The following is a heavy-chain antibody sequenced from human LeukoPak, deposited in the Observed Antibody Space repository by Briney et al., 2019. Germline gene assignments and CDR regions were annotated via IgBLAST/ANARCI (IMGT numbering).Heavy chain of an antibody. Sequence: GGSLRLSCAASGFTFSNAWMNWVRQAPGKGLEWVSSISSSSSYIYYADSVKGRFTISRDNAKNSLYLQMNSLGAEDTAVYYCARDRAATGLNWFDPWGQGTLVTVSS. CDR1: GFTFSNAW. CDR3: ARDRAATGLNWFDP. CDR2: ISSSSSYI. D-gene: IGHD2-15*01. V-gene: IGHV3-21*01. J-gene: IGHJ5*02.